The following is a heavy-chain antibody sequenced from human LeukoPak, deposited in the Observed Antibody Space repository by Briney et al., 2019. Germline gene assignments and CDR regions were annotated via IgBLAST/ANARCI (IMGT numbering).Heavy chain of an antibody. CDR3: ARTRQLLRRYDAFDI. CDR1: GFTFSSYG. D-gene: IGHD2-2*01. CDR2: IWYDGSNK. V-gene: IGHV3-33*01. Sequence: GRSLRLSCAASGFTFSSYGMHWVRQAPGKGLEWVAVIWYDGSNKYYADSVKGRFTISRDNPKNTLYLQMNSLRAEDTAVYYCARTRQLLRRYDAFDIWGQGTMVTVSS. J-gene: IGHJ3*02.